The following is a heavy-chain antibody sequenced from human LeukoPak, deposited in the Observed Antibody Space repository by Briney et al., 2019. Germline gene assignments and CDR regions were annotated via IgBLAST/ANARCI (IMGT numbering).Heavy chain of an antibody. CDR3: ARAPTVTTNIDY. CDR1: GFTFSSYA. J-gene: IGHJ4*02. CDR2: ISYDGSNK. D-gene: IGHD4-17*01. V-gene: IGHV3-30-3*01. Sequence: GGSLRLSCAASGFTFSSYAMHWVRQAPGKGLEWVAVISYDGSNKCYADSVKGRFTISRDNSENTLYLQMNSLRAEDTAVYYCARAPTVTTNIDYWGQGTLVTVSS.